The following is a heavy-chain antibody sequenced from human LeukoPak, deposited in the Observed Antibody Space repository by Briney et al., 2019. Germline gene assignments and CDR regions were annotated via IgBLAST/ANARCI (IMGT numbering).Heavy chain of an antibody. J-gene: IGHJ3*02. CDR3: ASGKKKPRSGSPAGDAFDI. V-gene: IGHV1-2*02. Sequence: ASVKVSCKASGYTFTGYYMHWVRQAPGQGLEWMGWINPNSGGTNYAQKFQGRVTMTRDTSISTAYMELSRLRSDDTAVYYCASGKKKPRSGSPAGDAFDIWGQGTMVTVSS. D-gene: IGHD1-26*01. CDR2: INPNSGGT. CDR1: GYTFTGYY.